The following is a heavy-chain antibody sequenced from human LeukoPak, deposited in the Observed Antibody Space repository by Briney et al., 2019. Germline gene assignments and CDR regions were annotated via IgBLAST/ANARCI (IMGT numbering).Heavy chain of an antibody. D-gene: IGHD2-2*01. V-gene: IGHV1-8*03. Sequence: ASVKVSCKASGYTFISYDINWVRQATGQGLEWMGWMNPNSGNTGYAQKFQGRVTITRNTSISTAYMELSSLRSEDTAVYYCARHVSSSRVAYDVWGQGTMVTVSS. CDR1: GYTFISYD. J-gene: IGHJ3*01. CDR3: ARHVSSSRVAYDV. CDR2: MNPNSGNT.